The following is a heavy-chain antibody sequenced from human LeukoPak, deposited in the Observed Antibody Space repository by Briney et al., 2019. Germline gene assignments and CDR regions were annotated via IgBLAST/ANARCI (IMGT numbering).Heavy chain of an antibody. D-gene: IGHD6-6*01. V-gene: IGHV1-2*06. Sequence: GASVKVSCKASGYTFTGYYMHWVRQAPGQGLEWMGRINPNIGGTNYAQKFQGRVTMTRDTSISTAYMELSRLRSDDTAVYYCARAPIAARDAFDIWGQGTMVTVSS. J-gene: IGHJ3*02. CDR1: GYTFTGYY. CDR2: INPNIGGT. CDR3: ARAPIAARDAFDI.